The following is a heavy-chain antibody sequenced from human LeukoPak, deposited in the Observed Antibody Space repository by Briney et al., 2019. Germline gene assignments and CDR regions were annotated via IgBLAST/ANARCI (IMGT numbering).Heavy chain of an antibody. CDR2: IYSGGST. CDR3: ARDRLYSSSSEDY. V-gene: IGHV3-53*01. CDR1: GFTVSSTY. J-gene: IGHJ4*02. Sequence: GGSLRLSCAASGFTVSSTYMSWVRQAPGKGLEWVSVIYSGGSTYYADSVKGRFTISRDNSKNTLYLQMNSLRAEDTAVYYSARDRLYSSSSEDYWGQGTLVTVSS. D-gene: IGHD6-6*01.